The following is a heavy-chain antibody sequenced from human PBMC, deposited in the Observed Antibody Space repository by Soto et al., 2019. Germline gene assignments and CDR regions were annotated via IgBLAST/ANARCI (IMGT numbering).Heavy chain of an antibody. D-gene: IGHD2-21*02. Sequence: EVQLVESGGGLVQPGGSLRLSCVASGFTFSTYWMAWVRQAPGKGLEWLANIKPDGSEKHSVDSLKGRFTISRDNAKKSLFLQTNSLRAEETVVNYSARDEWWSLTYWGQGALVTVSS. J-gene: IGHJ4*02. CDR1: GFTFSTYW. CDR3: ARDEWWSLTY. V-gene: IGHV3-7*01. CDR2: IKPDGSEK.